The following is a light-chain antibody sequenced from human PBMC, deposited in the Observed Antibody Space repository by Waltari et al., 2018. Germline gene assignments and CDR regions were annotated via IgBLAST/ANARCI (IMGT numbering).Light chain of an antibody. J-gene: IGLJ2*01. V-gene: IGLV2-14*01. CDR2: DVS. CDR1: SSDVGCYNY. Sequence: QSALTQPASVSGSPGQSLTISCPGTSSDVGCYNYVPWYQQHPGKAPKLMIYDVSKRPSGVSNRFSGSKSGNTASLTISGLQAEDEADYYCSSYTSSSTLVFGGGTKLTVL. CDR3: SSYTSSSTLV.